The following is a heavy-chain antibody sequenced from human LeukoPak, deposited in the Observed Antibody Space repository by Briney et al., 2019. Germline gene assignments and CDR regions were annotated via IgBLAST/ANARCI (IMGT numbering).Heavy chain of an antibody. CDR3: ARVPYYYGSGSYYYFDY. J-gene: IGHJ4*02. CDR1: GGTFTNYA. D-gene: IGHD3-10*01. Sequence: EASVKVSCKASGGTFTNYAISWVRQAPGQGLEWMGGIIPMYGRGNYAQKFQGRVTITADESTSTVYMELRSLTSEDTAVYYCARVPYYYGSGSYYYFDYWGQGTLVTVSS. V-gene: IGHV1-69*13. CDR2: IIPMYGRG.